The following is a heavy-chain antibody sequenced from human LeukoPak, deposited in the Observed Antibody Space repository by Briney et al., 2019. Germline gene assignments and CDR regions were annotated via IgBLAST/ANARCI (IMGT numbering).Heavy chain of an antibody. CDR2: INSDGSST. Sequence: PGGSLRLSCAASGFTFSSYWMHWVRQAPGKGLVWVSRINSDGSSTSYADSVKGRFTISRDNAKNSLYLQMNSLRAEDTAVYYCARVSTLLWQGYYYYMDVWGKGTTVTVSS. J-gene: IGHJ6*03. CDR1: GFTFSSYW. D-gene: IGHD2/OR15-2a*01. V-gene: IGHV3-74*01. CDR3: ARVSTLLWQGYYYYMDV.